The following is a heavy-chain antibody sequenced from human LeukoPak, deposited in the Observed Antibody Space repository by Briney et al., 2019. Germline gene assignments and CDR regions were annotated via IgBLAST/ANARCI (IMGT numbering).Heavy chain of an antibody. D-gene: IGHD6-19*01. CDR2: IYYSGCT. J-gene: IGHJ5*02. Sequence: PSETLSLTCTVSGGSISSSSYYWGWIRQPPGKGLEWIGSIYYSGCTYYNPSLKSRVTISVDTSKNQFSLKLSSVTAADTAVYYCARRRSSGWYAEVIDPWGQGTLVTVSS. CDR1: GGSISSSSYY. CDR3: ARRRSSGWYAEVIDP. V-gene: IGHV4-39*07.